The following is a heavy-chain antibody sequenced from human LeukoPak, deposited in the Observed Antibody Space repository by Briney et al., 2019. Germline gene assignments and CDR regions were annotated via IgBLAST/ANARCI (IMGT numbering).Heavy chain of an antibody. D-gene: IGHD2-15*01. J-gene: IGHJ5*02. CDR1: GFTFSSYS. CDR3: AKDRGDCSGGSCYSLDNWFDP. CDR2: ISYDGSHK. Sequence: GRSLRLSCAASGFTFSSYSMHWVRQAPGKGLEWVALISYDGSHKYYADTVKGRVTISRDNSKNTLYLQMNSLRAEDTAVYYCAKDRGDCSGGSCYSLDNWFDPWGQGTLVTVSS. V-gene: IGHV3-30*04.